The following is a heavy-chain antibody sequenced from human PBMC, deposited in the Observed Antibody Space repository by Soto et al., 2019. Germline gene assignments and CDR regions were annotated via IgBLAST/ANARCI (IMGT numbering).Heavy chain of an antibody. CDR2: INHSGST. V-gene: IGHV4-34*01. J-gene: IGHJ5*02. Sequence: SETLSLTCAVYGGSFGGYYWSWILQPPGKGLEWIGEINHSGSTNYNPSLKSRVTISVDTSKNQFSLKLSSVTAADTAVYYCANARRRNDWFDPWGQGTLVTVSS. CDR1: GGSFGGYY. CDR3: ANARRRNDWFDP. D-gene: IGHD6-6*01.